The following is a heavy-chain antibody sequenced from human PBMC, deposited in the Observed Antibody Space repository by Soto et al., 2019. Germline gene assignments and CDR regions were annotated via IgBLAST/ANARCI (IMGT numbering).Heavy chain of an antibody. CDR1: GFTFSSYA. J-gene: IGHJ4*02. CDR3: AKDGYSYRYPSYFDY. D-gene: IGHD5-18*01. CDR2: ISGSGGGT. V-gene: IGHV3-23*01. Sequence: EVQLLDSGGGLVQPGGSLRLSCAASGFTFSSYAMSWVRQAPGKGLEWVSGISGSGGGTYYADSVKGRLTISRDNSKNTLYLQMNSLRAEDTAVYYCAKDGYSYRYPSYFDYWGQGPLVTVSS.